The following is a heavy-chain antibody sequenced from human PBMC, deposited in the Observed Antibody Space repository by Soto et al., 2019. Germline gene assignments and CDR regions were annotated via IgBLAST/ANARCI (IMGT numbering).Heavy chain of an antibody. V-gene: IGHV3-23*01. CDR3: AKVTAMVTYWFDP. CDR1: GFTFSSYA. J-gene: IGHJ5*02. D-gene: IGHD5-18*01. Sequence: PGGSLRLSCAASGFTFSSYAMNWVSQAPGKGLEWVSAISGSGGSTYYADSVKGRFTISRDNSKNTLYLQMNSLRAEDTAVYYCAKVTAMVTYWFDPWGQGTLVTVSS. CDR2: ISGSGGST.